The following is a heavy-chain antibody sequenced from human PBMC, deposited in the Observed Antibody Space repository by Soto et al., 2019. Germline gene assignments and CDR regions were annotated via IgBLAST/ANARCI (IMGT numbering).Heavy chain of an antibody. CDR2: ISARGGSS. J-gene: IGHJ4*02. CDR1: GFSFISYA. V-gene: IGHV3-23*01. CDR3: AKGSIEYSASVDN. D-gene: IGHD5-12*01. Sequence: EVHLLESGGGLVQPGGSLSLSCAASGFSFISYAMVWVRQAPGKGLEWVSVISARGGSSYFADSVKGRFTISRDNSKNVLSLEMNSLRAEDTAIYFCAKGSIEYSASVDNWGQGTLVLVSS.